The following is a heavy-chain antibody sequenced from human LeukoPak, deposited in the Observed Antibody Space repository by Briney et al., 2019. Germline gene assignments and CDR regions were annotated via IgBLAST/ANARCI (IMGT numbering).Heavy chain of an antibody. V-gene: IGHV1-2*02. J-gene: IGHJ6*03. CDR2: INPNSDDT. D-gene: IGHD1-1*01. CDR3: ARRLKLERPVSGYYYYMDV. CDR1: GYTFTSYD. Sequence: ASVKVSCKASGYTFTSYDINWVRQAPGQGLEWVGWINPNSDDTSSAQKFQGRVTMTSETSISTSYMELSRLRSDETAVYFCARRLKLERPVSGYYYYMDVWGKGTTVTVSS.